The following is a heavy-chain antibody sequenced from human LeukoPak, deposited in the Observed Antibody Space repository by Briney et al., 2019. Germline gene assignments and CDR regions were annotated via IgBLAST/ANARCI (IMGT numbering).Heavy chain of an antibody. D-gene: IGHD6-19*01. CDR2: IKQDGSEK. CDR3: ARVYGGSGWSSRLDY. V-gene: IGHV3-7*01. CDR1: GFTFSNYW. Sequence: GGSLRLSCAASGFTFSNYWMNWVRQAPGKGLEWVANIKQDGSEKYYVDSVKGRFTISRDNAKNSLYLQMNSLRAEDTAVYYCARVYGGSGWSSRLDYWGQGTLVTVSS. J-gene: IGHJ4*02.